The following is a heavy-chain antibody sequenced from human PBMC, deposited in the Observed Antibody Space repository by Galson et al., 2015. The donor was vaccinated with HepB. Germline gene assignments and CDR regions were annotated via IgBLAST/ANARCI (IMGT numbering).Heavy chain of an antibody. V-gene: IGHV3-30*04. J-gene: IGHJ6*02. CDR3: ARDLLGITMIVVVIAGVAIYGMDV. D-gene: IGHD3-22*01. CDR1: GFTFSSYA. CDR2: ISYDGSNK. Sequence: SLRLSCAASGFTFSSYAMHWVRQAPGKGLEWVAVISYDGSNKYYADSVKGRFTISRDNSKNTLYLQMNSLRAEDTAVYYCARDLLGITMIVVVIAGVAIYGMDVWGQGTTVTVSS.